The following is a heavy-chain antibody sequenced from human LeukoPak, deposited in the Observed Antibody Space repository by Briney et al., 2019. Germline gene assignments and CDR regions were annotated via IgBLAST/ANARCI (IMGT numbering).Heavy chain of an antibody. J-gene: IGHJ4*02. CDR1: GFTFSSYT. Sequence: GGSLRLSCAASGFTFSSYTMNWVRQAPGKGLEWVSSISSSSDYVYYADSVKGRFTISRDNAKNSLYLQMNSLRAEDTAVYYCARIRELGLFDYWGQETLVTVSS. D-gene: IGHD1-7*01. CDR2: ISSSSDYV. V-gene: IGHV3-21*01. CDR3: ARIRELGLFDY.